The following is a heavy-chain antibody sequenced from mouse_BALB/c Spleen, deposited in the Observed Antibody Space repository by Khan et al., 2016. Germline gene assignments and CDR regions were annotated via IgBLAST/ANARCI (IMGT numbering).Heavy chain of an antibody. J-gene: IGHJ2*01. CDR3: ARTARIKY. Sequence: EVQLQESGPGLVKPSQSLSLTCTVTGYSITSGYGWNWLRQFPGNKLEWMGYISYSGCTNYNPSLKSRISITRDTSKNQLFLQLKSVATEDTATYYCARTARIKYWGEGTTLTVSS. V-gene: IGHV3-2*02. D-gene: IGHD1-2*01. CDR2: ISYSGCT. CDR1: GYSITSGYG.